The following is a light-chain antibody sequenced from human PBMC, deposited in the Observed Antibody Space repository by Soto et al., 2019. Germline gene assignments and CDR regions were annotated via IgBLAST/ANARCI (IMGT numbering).Light chain of an antibody. CDR1: QSVSGSY. Sequence: EMVLTQSPGTLSLSAGERATLSCRASQSVSGSYLAWYQQKPGQAPRLLIYAASSRATGIPDRFSGSGSGTDFTLTISRLEPEDFAVYYCQQYGSSSYTFGQGTKLEIK. CDR2: AAS. CDR3: QQYGSSSYT. J-gene: IGKJ2*01. V-gene: IGKV3-20*01.